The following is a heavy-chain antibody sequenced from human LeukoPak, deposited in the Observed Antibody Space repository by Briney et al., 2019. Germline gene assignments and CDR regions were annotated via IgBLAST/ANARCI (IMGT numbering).Heavy chain of an antibody. CDR3: ALGCSDTSCYRWATNV. CDR2: INPNTGGT. CDR1: GYTFTAYY. Sequence: ASVKVSCTASGYTFTAYYMHWVRQAPGQGLEWMGWINPNTGGTSYAQKFQGRVTMTRDTSIITAYMELSRLRSDDTAVYYCALGCSDTSCYRWATNVWGQGTTVTVSS. V-gene: IGHV1-2*02. J-gene: IGHJ6*02. D-gene: IGHD2-2*01.